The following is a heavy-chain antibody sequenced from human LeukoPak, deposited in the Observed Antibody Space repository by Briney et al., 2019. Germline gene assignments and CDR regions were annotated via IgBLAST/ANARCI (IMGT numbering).Heavy chain of an antibody. CDR1: GGTFSSYA. V-gene: IGHV1-69*01. Sequence: GASVKVSCKASGGTFSSYAISWVRQAPGQGLEWMGGIIPIFGTANYAQKFQGRVTITADESTSTAYMELSSLRSEDTAVYYCARETNYYDSSGYYYHFDYWGQGTLVTVSS. J-gene: IGHJ4*02. CDR3: ARETNYYDSSGYYYHFDY. CDR2: IIPIFGTA. D-gene: IGHD3-22*01.